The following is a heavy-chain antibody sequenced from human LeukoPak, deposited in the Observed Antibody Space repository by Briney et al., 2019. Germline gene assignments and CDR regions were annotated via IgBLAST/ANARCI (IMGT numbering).Heavy chain of an antibody. CDR3: AGGDLIFDY. J-gene: IGHJ4*02. V-gene: IGHV4-59*01. CDR2: IYYSGST. CDR1: GDSISSYY. Sequence: SESLSLTCTVSGDSISSYYWSWMRQPPGKGLEWIGYIYYSGSTNYNPSLKSRVTISVDTSKNQFSLKLSSVTAADTAVYYCAGGDLIFDYWGQGTLVTVSS. D-gene: IGHD4-17*01.